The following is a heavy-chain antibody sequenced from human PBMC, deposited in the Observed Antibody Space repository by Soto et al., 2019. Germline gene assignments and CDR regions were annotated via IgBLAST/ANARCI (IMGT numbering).Heavy chain of an antibody. V-gene: IGHV1-3*01. D-gene: IGHD3-10*01. CDR1: GYTFTRYA. Sequence: ASVKVSCKASGYTFTRYAMHWVRQAPGQRLEWMGWINAGNGNTKYSQKFQGRVTITRDTSASTAYMELSSLRSEDTAVYYCARDPHQSGAFDYWGQGTLVTVSS. J-gene: IGHJ4*02. CDR2: INAGNGNT. CDR3: ARDPHQSGAFDY.